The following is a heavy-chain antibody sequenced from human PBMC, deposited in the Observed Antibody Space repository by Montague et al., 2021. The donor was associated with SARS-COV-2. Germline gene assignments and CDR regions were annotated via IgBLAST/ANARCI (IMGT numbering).Heavy chain of an antibody. CDR3: ARVRAVPAAMRIFSLGRSYYGMDV. D-gene: IGHD2-2*01. J-gene: IGHJ6*02. V-gene: IGHV4-39*07. CDR1: GGSISSSSYY. CDR2: INHSGST. Sequence: SETLSLTCTVSGGSISSSSYYWSWIRQPPGKGLEWIGEINHSGSTNYNPSLKSRVTISVDTSKNQFSLKLSSVTAADTAVYYCARVRAVPAAMRIFSLGRSYYGMDVWGQGTTVTVSS.